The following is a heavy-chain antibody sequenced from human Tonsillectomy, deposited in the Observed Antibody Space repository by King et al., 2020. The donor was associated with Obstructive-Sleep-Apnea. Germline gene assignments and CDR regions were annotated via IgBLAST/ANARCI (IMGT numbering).Heavy chain of an antibody. CDR1: GFTFSSYG. CDR2: ISYDGSTK. V-gene: IGHV3-30*18. J-gene: IGHJ3*02. Sequence: VQLVESGGGVVQPGRSLRLSCAASGFTFSSYGMHWVRQAPGKGLEWVAVISYDGSTKYYADSVKGRFTISRDNSKNTLYLQIKSLRAEDTAVYYCAKDHSGSYFDAFDIWGQGTMVTVSS. CDR3: AKDHSGSYFDAFDI. D-gene: IGHD1-26*01.